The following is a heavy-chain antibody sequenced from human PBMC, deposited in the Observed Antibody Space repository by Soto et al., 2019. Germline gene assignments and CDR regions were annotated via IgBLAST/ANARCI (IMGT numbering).Heavy chain of an antibody. J-gene: IGHJ4*02. CDR3: AKDPNFEGLFGY. V-gene: IGHV3-23*01. CDR1: GFTFSSYA. CDR2: ISGSGGST. D-gene: IGHD3-9*01. Sequence: EVQLLESGGGLVQPGGSLRLSCAASGFTFSSYAMSWVRQAPGKGPEWVSAISGSGGSTYYADSVKGRFTISRDNSKNTLYLQMNSLRAEDTAVYYCAKDPNFEGLFGYWGQGTLVTVSS.